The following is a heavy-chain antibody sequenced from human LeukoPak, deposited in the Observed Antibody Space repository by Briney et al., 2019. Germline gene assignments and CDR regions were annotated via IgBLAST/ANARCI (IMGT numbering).Heavy chain of an antibody. CDR1: GFTFSSYA. CDR2: ISGSGGST. J-gene: IGHJ4*02. Sequence: GGSLRLSCAASGFTFSSYAMSWVRQAPGKGLEWVSAISGSGGSTYYADSVKGRFTISRDNSKNTLYLQMNSLRAEDTAVYYCAKDLPILNTRNRSYYFDYWGQGTLVTVSS. CDR3: AKDLPILNTRNRSYYFDY. V-gene: IGHV3-23*01. D-gene: IGHD3-9*01.